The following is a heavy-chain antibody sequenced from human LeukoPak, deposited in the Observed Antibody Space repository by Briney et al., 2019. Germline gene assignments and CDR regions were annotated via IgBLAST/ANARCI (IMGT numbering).Heavy chain of an antibody. V-gene: IGHV1-69*04. CDR2: IIPILGIA. J-gene: IGHJ3*02. CDR3: ARDKGLAPHHDAFDI. D-gene: IGHD6-6*01. Sequence: SVKVSCKASGGTFSSYTISWVRQAPGQGHEWMGRIIPILGIANYAQKFQGRVTITADKSTSTAYMELSSLRSEDTAVYYCARDKGLAPHHDAFDIWGQGTMVTVSS. CDR1: GGTFSSYT.